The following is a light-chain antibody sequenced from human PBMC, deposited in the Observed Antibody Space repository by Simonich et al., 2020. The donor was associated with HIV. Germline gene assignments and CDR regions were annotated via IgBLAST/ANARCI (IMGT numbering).Light chain of an antibody. CDR3: QQYYSYPFT. Sequence: DSQMTQSPSTLSASVGDRVTITCRASQSISDWLAWYQQKPGKAPKLLIYAASTLQSGVPSRFSGSGSGTDFTLTISCLQSEDFATYYCQQYYSYPFTFGPGTKVDIK. V-gene: IGKV1-5*01. CDR2: AAS. J-gene: IGKJ3*01. CDR1: QSISDW.